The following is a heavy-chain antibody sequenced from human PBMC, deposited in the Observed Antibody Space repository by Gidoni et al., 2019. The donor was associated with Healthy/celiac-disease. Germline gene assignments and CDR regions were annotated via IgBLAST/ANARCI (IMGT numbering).Heavy chain of an antibody. CDR1: CGSISRYY. CDR3: ARVGYYGSGSMGYFDY. Sequence: QVQLQESGPGLVKPSDTLSLTCTVSCGSISRYYWRWLRQPAGKGLEWIGRIYTSGSTNYNPSLKSRVTMSVDTAKNQFSLKLSSVTAADTAVYYCARVGYYGSGSMGYFDYWGQGTLVTVSS. J-gene: IGHJ4*02. D-gene: IGHD3-10*01. V-gene: IGHV4-4*07. CDR2: IYTSGST.